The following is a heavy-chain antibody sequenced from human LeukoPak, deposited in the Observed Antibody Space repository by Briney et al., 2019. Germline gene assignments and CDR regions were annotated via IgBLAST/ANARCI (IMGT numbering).Heavy chain of an antibody. CDR3: AKGRLGNYYDTSGYLRATFDY. CDR1: GFTFSSYS. CDR2: ISSSSSTI. Sequence: GGSLRLSCAASGFTFSSYSMNWVRQAPGKGLEWVSYISSSSSTIYYADSVKGRFTISRDNSKNTLYLQMNSLRVEDTAVYYCAKGRLGNYYDTSGYLRATFDYWGQGTLVTVSS. D-gene: IGHD3-22*01. V-gene: IGHV3-48*01. J-gene: IGHJ4*02.